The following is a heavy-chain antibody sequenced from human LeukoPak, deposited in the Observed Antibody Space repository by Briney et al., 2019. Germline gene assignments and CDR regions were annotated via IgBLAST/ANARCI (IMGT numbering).Heavy chain of an antibody. CDR1: GFTFSSYW. CDR2: INSDGSST. CDR3: ARVRGATYYFDY. J-gene: IGHJ4*02. V-gene: IGHV3-74*01. Sequence: PGGSLRLSCAASGFTFSSYWMHWVHQAPGKGLVWVSRINSDGSSTSYADSVKGRFTISRDNAKNTLYPQMNSLRAEDTAVYYCARVRGATYYFDYWGQGTLVTVSS. D-gene: IGHD3-10*01.